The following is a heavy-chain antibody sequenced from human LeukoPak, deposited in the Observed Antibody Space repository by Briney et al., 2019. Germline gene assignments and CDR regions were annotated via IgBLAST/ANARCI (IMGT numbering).Heavy chain of an antibody. CDR3: ARQGIGFDY. CDR1: GSSISSYY. V-gene: IGHV4-4*07. J-gene: IGHJ4*02. D-gene: IGHD6-13*01. CDR2: IYSTGST. Sequence: PSETLSLTCSVSGSSISSYYRSWIRQPAGKGLEWIGRIYSTGSTNYSPSLKSRVTISVDTSKNQFSLKLSSVTAADTAVYYCARQGIGFDYWGQGTLVTVSS.